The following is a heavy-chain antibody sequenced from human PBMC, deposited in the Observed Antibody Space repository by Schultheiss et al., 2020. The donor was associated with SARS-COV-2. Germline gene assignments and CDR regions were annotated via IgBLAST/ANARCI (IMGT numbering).Heavy chain of an antibody. CDR1: GFTFSSYA. D-gene: IGHD2/OR15-2a*01. CDR3: ASGFLDNSFNY. CDR2: ISYDGSNK. Sequence: GGSLRLSCAASGFTFSSYAMHWVRQAPGKGLEWVAVISYDGSNKYYADSVKGRFTISRDNSKNTLYLQMNSLKPEDTAVYYCASGFLDNSFNYWGRGTLVTVSS. V-gene: IGHV3-30*04. J-gene: IGHJ4*02.